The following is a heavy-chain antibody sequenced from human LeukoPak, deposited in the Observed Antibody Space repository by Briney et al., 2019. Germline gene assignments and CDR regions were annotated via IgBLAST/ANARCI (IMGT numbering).Heavy chain of an antibody. CDR1: GFTFSSYA. V-gene: IGHV3-23*01. Sequence: PGGSLRLSCAASGFTFSSYAMSWVRQAPGKGLEWVSAISGSGGSTYYADSVKGRFTISRDNAKNSLFLQMSSLRAEDTAVYYCARVGYSSSSIDYWGQGTLVTVSS. CDR2: ISGSGGST. CDR3: ARVGYSSSSIDY. J-gene: IGHJ4*02. D-gene: IGHD6-6*01.